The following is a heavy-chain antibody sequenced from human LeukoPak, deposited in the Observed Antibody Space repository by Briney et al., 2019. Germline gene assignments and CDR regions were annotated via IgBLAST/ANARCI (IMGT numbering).Heavy chain of an antibody. Sequence: GGSLRLSCAASGFTFSSYSMNWVRQAPGKGLEWVSSISSSSSYIYYADSVKGRFSISRDNSNHTLYLQMNSLRVEDTAVYYCAREDNAFDIWGQGTMVTVSS. J-gene: IGHJ3*02. CDR1: GFTFSSYS. CDR3: AREDNAFDI. V-gene: IGHV3-21*01. CDR2: ISSSSSYI.